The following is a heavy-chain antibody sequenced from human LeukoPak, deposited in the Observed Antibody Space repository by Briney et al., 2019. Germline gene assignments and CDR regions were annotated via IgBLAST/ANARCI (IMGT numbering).Heavy chain of an antibody. CDR1: GFTFTSYW. D-gene: IGHD4-17*01. CDR3: GLTTVTTMFDL. V-gene: IGHV3-74*01. Sequence: GGSLRLSCAASGFTFTSYWMHWVRQAPGKGLVWVSRINSDGSSTAYADSVKGRFTISRDNAKNTLYLQMNSLRAEDTAVYYCGLTTVTTMFDLWGQGTLVTVSS. CDR2: INSDGSST. J-gene: IGHJ5*02.